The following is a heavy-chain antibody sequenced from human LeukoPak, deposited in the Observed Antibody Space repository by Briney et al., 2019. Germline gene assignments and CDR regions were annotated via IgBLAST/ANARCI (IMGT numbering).Heavy chain of an antibody. J-gene: IGHJ4*02. Sequence: PSETLSLTCTVSGASISGYYWNWIRQPPGKGLEWIGSIYYSGSTYYNPSLKSRVTISVDTSKNQFSLMLTSVTAADTAVYYCARGVGSPDYWGQGTLVTVSS. CDR2: IYYSGST. V-gene: IGHV4-39*02. CDR1: GASISGYY. CDR3: ARGVGSPDY. D-gene: IGHD1-26*01.